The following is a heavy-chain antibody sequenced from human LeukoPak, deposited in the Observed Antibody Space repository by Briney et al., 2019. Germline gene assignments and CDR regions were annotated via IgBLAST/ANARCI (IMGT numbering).Heavy chain of an antibody. CDR1: GFTFSSYG. CDR2: INTDGSST. D-gene: IGHD5-12*01. Sequence: GGSLRLSCAASGFTFSSYGMHWARQGPGKGLVWVSRINTDGSSTSNADSVKGRFTISRDNAKNTLYLQMNSLRAEDTDVYYCARDYLCAFDIWGQGTMVTVSS. V-gene: IGHV3-74*01. J-gene: IGHJ3*02. CDR3: ARDYLCAFDI.